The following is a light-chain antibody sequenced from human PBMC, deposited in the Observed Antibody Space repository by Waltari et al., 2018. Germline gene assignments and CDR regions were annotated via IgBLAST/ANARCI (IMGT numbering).Light chain of an antibody. CDR2: EGS. V-gene: IGLV2-23*01. CDR1: SSDVGSYNL. J-gene: IGLJ2*01. Sequence: QSALTQPASVSGSPGQSITVSCTGTSSDVGSYNLVSWYQQHPGKAPKLMIYEGSKRPSGVSNRFSGSKSGNTASLTISGLQAEDEADYYCCSYAGSSTLLFGGG. CDR3: CSYAGSSTLL.